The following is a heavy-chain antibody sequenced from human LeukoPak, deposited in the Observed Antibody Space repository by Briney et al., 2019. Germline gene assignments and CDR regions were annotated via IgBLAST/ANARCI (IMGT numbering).Heavy chain of an antibody. CDR2: IRYDGSNK. CDR1: GFTFSSYG. V-gene: IGHV3-30*02. CDR3: AKGGRYSSSLLDY. D-gene: IGHD6-13*01. Sequence: VQPGGSLRLSCAASGFTFSSYGMHWVRQAPGEGLEWEAFIRYDGSNKYYADSVKGRFTISRDNSKNTLYLQMNSLRAEDTAVYYAAKGGRYSSSLLDYWGQGTLVTVSS. J-gene: IGHJ4*01.